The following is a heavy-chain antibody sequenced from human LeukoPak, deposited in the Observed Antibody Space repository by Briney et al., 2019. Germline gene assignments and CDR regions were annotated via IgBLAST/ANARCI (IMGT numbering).Heavy chain of an antibody. CDR1: GYTFTTHG. CDR2: ISTSKGDT. D-gene: IGHD4-11*01. V-gene: IGHV1-18*01. Sequence: ASVTVSCKTSGYTFTTHGISWVRQAHGQGLEWMGWISTSKGDTNYAQKFKGRLTMTTDRSTSTAYMELRSLSSDDTAVYYCARDWPTVITDYWGQGTLVTVSS. J-gene: IGHJ4*02. CDR3: ARDWPTVITDY.